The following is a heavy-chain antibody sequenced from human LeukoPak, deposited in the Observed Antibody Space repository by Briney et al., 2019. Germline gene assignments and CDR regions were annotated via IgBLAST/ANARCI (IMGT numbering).Heavy chain of an antibody. CDR3: AKDGVPAGWGLDYFDY. Sequence: GGSLRLSCAASGFTFSSYAMHWVRQAPGKGLEWVAVISYDGSNKYYADSVRGRFTISRDNSKNTLYLQMNSLRAEDTAVYYCAKDGVPAGWGLDYFDYWGQGTLVTVSS. D-gene: IGHD2-2*01. J-gene: IGHJ4*02. CDR1: GFTFSSYA. V-gene: IGHV3-30-3*01. CDR2: ISYDGSNK.